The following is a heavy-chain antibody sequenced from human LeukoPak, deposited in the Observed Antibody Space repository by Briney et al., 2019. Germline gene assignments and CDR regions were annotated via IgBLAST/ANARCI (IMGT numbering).Heavy chain of an antibody. CDR1: GYTFTSYY. Sequence: ASVKVSCKASGYTFTSYYMHWVRQAPGQGLEWMGIINPSGGSTSYAQKFQGRVTMTRDTSTSTVYMELSSLRSEDTAVYYCARALCYDFWSGYCEYFDYWGQGTLVTVSS. V-gene: IGHV1-46*01. D-gene: IGHD3-3*01. J-gene: IGHJ4*02. CDR3: ARALCYDFWSGYCEYFDY. CDR2: INPSGGST.